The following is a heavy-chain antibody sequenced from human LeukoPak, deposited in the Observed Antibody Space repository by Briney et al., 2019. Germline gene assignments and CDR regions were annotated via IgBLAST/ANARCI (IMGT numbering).Heavy chain of an antibody. Sequence: GGSLRLSCAASGFTFSSYGMHWVRQAPGKGLEWVAFIRYDGSNKYYADSVKGRFTISRDNTKNPLYLQMHSLRAEDTAVYYCAHIYPESAWNSGSYHDAFDMWEQGSVVTVSS. D-gene: IGHD1-26*01. V-gene: IGHV3-30*02. CDR1: GFTFSSYG. CDR3: AHIYPESAWNSGSYHDAFDM. CDR2: IRYDGSNK. J-gene: IGHJ3*02.